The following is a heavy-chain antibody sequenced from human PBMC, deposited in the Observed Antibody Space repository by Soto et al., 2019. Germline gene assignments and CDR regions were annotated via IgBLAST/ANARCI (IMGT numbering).Heavy chain of an antibody. J-gene: IGHJ4*02. CDR3: ARDQPGYSYGYGLGY. V-gene: IGHV3-21*01. CDR1: GFTFSSYS. CDR2: ISSSSSYI. D-gene: IGHD5-18*01. Sequence: EVQLVESGGGLVKPGGSLRLSCAASGFTFSSYSMNWVRQAPGKGLEWVSSISSSSSYIYYADSVKGRFTISRDNAXXSLYRQMNSLRAEDTAVYYCARDQPGYSYGYGLGYWGQGTLVTVSS.